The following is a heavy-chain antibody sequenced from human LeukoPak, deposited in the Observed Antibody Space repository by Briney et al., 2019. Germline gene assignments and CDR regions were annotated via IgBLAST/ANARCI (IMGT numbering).Heavy chain of an antibody. D-gene: IGHD6-13*01. Sequence: SETLPLTCTVSGGSISSYYWSWIRQPPGKGLEWIGYIYYSGSTNYNPSLKSRVTISVDTSKNQFSLKLSSVTAADTAVYYCARDRVYDSSWYGAFDIWGQGTMVTVSS. CDR3: ARDRVYDSSWYGAFDI. V-gene: IGHV4-59*01. CDR2: IYYSGST. J-gene: IGHJ3*02. CDR1: GGSISSYY.